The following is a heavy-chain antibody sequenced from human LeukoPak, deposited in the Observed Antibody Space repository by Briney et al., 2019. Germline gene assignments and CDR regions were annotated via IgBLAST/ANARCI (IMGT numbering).Heavy chain of an antibody. D-gene: IGHD2-15*01. Sequence: SETLSLTCTVSGGSISSGSYYWSWIRQPAGKGLEWIGRIYTSGSTNYNPPLKSRVTISVDTSKNQFSLKLSSVTAADTAVYYCARRLSGRYCSGGRCPGIGQYYMDVWGKGTTVTVSS. CDR1: GGSISSGSYY. J-gene: IGHJ6*03. CDR2: IYTSGST. CDR3: ARRLSGRYCSGGRCPGIGQYYMDV. V-gene: IGHV4-61*02.